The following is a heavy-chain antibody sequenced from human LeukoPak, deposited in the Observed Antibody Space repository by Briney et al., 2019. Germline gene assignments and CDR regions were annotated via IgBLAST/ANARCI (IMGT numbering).Heavy chain of an antibody. Sequence: SETLSLTCTVSGHSISSGYYWGWIRQPPGKGLEWIGSIYHSGSTYYNPSLKSRVTISVDTSKNQFSLKLSFVTAADTAVYYCARSRFLEWLVHDAFDIWGQGTMVTVSS. V-gene: IGHV4-38-2*02. CDR3: ARSRFLEWLVHDAFDI. J-gene: IGHJ3*02. D-gene: IGHD3-3*01. CDR1: GHSISSGYY. CDR2: IYHSGST.